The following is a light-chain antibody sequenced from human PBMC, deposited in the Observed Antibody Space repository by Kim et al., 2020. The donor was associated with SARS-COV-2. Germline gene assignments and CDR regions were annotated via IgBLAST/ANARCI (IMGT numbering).Light chain of an antibody. CDR2: GKD. Sequence: SSELTQDPAVSVALGQTVRITCQGDSLRSYYASWYQQKPGQAPILVVSGKDYRPSGIPDRFSGSSSGNTVSLTITGAQAEDEADYYCNSRDSSGDHVVFG. CDR3: NSRDSSGDHVV. J-gene: IGLJ2*01. CDR1: SLRSYY. V-gene: IGLV3-19*01.